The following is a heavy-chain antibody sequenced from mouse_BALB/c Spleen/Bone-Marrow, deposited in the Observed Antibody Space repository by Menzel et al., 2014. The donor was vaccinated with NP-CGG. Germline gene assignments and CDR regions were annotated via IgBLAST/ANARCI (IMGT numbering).Heavy chain of an antibody. Sequence: VQLKESGAELVKPGASVKLSCTASGFNIKDTYMHWVKQRPEQGLEWIGWIDPANGNTKYDPKFQGKATITADTSSNTAYLQLSSLTSEDTAVYYCAVYDYEGFAYWGQGTLVTVSA. CDR3: AVYDYEGFAY. CDR1: GFNIKDTY. CDR2: IDPANGNT. J-gene: IGHJ3*01. V-gene: IGHV14-3*02. D-gene: IGHD2-4*01.